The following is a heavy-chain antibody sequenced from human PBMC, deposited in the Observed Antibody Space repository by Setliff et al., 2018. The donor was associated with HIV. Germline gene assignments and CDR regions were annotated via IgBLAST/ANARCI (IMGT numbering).Heavy chain of an antibody. CDR1: GYSFTTSG. V-gene: IGHV1-18*01. D-gene: IGHD2-2*01. CDR3: ARDGEYHQLFDC. Sequence: ASVKVSCKASGYSFTTSGVSWVRQAPGQGLEWMGWINIRSGNTNYAQKFQGRVTMTTDTSTSTAYMGLRSLSSDDTAVYYCARDGEYHQLFDCWGQGTMVTVSS. J-gene: IGHJ4*02. CDR2: INIRSGNT.